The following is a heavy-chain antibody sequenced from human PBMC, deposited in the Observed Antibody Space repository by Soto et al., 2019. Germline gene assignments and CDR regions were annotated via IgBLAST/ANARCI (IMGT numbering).Heavy chain of an antibody. J-gene: IGHJ4*02. CDR1: GFTFSSYW. D-gene: IGHD3-3*01. Sequence: EVQLVESGGGLVQPGGSLRLSCAASGFTFSSYWMSWVRQAPGKGLEWVANIKQDGSEKYYVDSVKGRFTISRDNAKNSLYLQMNSLSAEDTAVYYCARAIPIFGVVTSYYFDYWGQGTLVTVSS. V-gene: IGHV3-7*01. CDR2: IKQDGSEK. CDR3: ARAIPIFGVVTSYYFDY.